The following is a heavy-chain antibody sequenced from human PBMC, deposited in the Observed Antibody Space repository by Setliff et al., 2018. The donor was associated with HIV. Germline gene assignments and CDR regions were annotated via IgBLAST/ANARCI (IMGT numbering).Heavy chain of an antibody. CDR2: IYYSGST. J-gene: IGHJ4*02. Sequence: SETLSLTCTVSGGSISSSSYYWGWIRQPPGKGLEWIGSIYYSGSTYCNPSLKSRVTISVDTSKNQFSLKLSSVTAADTAVYYCASTGYSSGWSFDYWGQGTRSPSPQ. D-gene: IGHD6-19*01. V-gene: IGHV4-39*07. CDR1: GGSISSSSYY. CDR3: ASTGYSSGWSFDY.